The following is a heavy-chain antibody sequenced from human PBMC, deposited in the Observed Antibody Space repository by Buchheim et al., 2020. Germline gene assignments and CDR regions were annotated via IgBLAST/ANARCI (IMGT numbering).Heavy chain of an antibody. CDR1: GFTFSSYS. J-gene: IGHJ4*02. Sequence: EVQLVESGGGLVQPGGSLRLSCAASGFTFSSYSMNWVRQAPGKGLEWVSYISSSSSTIYYADSAKGRFTISRDNAKNSLYLQMNSLRAEDTAVYYCARDGDYYDSSGYTNWGQGTL. D-gene: IGHD3-22*01. CDR2: ISSSSSTI. CDR3: ARDGDYYDSSGYTN. V-gene: IGHV3-48*04.